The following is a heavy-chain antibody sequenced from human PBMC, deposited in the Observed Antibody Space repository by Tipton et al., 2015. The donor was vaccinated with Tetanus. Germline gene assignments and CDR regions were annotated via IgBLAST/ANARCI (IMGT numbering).Heavy chain of an antibody. V-gene: IGHV1-69*01. Sequence: QLVQSGPEVKKPGSSVKVSCKASGGTFTNYALSWVRQAPGQGLEWVGGITPIFGTTNSAPKFQGRVTITADESTNTAYMELSSLRSEDTAVYYCARGAARYYYDLSLPTWGQGTLVTVSS. CDR3: ARGAARYYYDLSLPT. J-gene: IGHJ5*02. CDR1: GGTFTNYA. CDR2: ITPIFGTT. D-gene: IGHD3-22*01.